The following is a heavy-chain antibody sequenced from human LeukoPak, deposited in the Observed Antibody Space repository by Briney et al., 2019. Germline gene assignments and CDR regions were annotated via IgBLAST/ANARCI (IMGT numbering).Heavy chain of an antibody. Sequence: IPIFGTANYAQNFQARVTITPDETTRKAYMELRRQRSEDTAVYYCARDGHKDGYNSNYFDYWGQGTLVTVSS. CDR2: IPIFGTA. D-gene: IGHD5-24*01. CDR3: ARDGHKDGYNSNYFDY. J-gene: IGHJ4*02. V-gene: IGHV1-69*01.